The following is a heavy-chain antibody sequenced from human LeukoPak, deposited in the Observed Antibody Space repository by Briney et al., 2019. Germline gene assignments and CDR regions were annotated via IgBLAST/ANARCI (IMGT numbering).Heavy chain of an antibody. Sequence: GALRLSCAASGVTFDDYGMSWVRQAPGKGLEWVAGINWNGGNTGYAETVKGRFTISRDNAKNSLYLQMNSLRAEDTALYYCTRDPYFSGGYFDHWGQGTLVTVSS. CDR2: INWNGGNT. V-gene: IGHV3-20*04. J-gene: IGHJ4*02. CDR1: GVTFDDYG. CDR3: TRDPYFSGGYFDH. D-gene: IGHD6-19*01.